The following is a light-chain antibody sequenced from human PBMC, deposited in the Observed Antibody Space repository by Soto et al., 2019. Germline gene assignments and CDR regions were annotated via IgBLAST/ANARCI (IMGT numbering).Light chain of an antibody. CDR3: QQYNNWPYT. Sequence: EIVMTQSPATLSVSPGERATLSCRASQSVRSNLAWYQQKPGQAPRLLIYGASTRATGIPVRFSGSGSGPEFSRTISSLQSEDFAVYYCQQYNNWPYTFGQGTKLEI. V-gene: IGKV3-15*01. J-gene: IGKJ2*01. CDR2: GAS. CDR1: QSVRSN.